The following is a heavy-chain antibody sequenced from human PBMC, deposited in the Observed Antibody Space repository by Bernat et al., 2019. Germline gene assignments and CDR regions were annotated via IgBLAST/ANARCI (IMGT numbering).Heavy chain of an antibody. CDR3: VRIVADP. CDR1: GGSISGDPYY. D-gene: IGHD2-15*01. Sequence: QLQLQESGPGLVKPSETLSLICTVSGGSISGDPYYWAWIRQTPGKGLEWIGSVYHSGNTYYTPTLKSRVTISVDTSKNQFSLRLSSVTAADTAVYYCVRIVADPWGQGTLVTVSS. CDR2: VYHSGNT. J-gene: IGHJ5*02. V-gene: IGHV4-39*01.